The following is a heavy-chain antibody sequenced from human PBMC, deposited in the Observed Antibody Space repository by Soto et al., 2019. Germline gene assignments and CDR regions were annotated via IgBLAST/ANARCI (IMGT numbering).Heavy chain of an antibody. CDR3: ARWGTTGGLDV. CDR2: TSYDGSNK. CDR1: GFTFRSYV. D-gene: IGHD3-16*01. V-gene: IGHV3-33*05. J-gene: IGHJ1*01. Sequence: QVQLVESGGGVVQPGTSRRLSCVGSGFTFRSYVIHWVRQAPGKGLEWVALTSYDGSNKDYGDSVKGRFIISRDNSRNTVDLQMDSLRREDTALYYCARWGTTGGLDVWGQGTLVSVSS.